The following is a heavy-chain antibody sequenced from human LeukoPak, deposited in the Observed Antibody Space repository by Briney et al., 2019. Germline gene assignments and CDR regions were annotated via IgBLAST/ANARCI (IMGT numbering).Heavy chain of an antibody. J-gene: IGHJ4*02. Sequence: WGALRLSCAASGFTFGNYWMNWIRQAPGKGLEWVANIKEDGSEEYYVDSVKGRFTISRDNAKNSLYLQMSSTRAEDTAVYYCARDGGHSTDFDYWGQGTLVTVSS. CDR3: ARDGGHSTDFDY. D-gene: IGHD2/OR15-2a*01. CDR1: GFTFGNYW. CDR2: IKEDGSEE. V-gene: IGHV3-7*01.